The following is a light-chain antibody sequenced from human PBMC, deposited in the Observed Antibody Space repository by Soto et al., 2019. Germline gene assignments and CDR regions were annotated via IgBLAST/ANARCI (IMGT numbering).Light chain of an antibody. CDR3: QQLNTYPVT. Sequence: IQLTQSPSSLSASVGDSVTITCRASQGISRYLSWNQQKSGRAPKHLISAASTLQSGVPARFSGSGSGTDFTLSITNLQPEDFATYYCQQLNTYPVTFGGGTKVEIK. CDR2: AAS. J-gene: IGKJ4*01. CDR1: QGISRY. V-gene: IGKV1-9*01.